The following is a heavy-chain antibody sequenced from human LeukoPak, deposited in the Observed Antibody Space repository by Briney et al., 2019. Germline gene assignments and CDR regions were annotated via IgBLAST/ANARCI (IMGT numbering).Heavy chain of an antibody. V-gene: IGHV4-39*07. CDR2: IYYSGRT. D-gene: IGHD3-22*01. Sequence: SETLSPTCTVSGGSISSTSYYWGWIRQPPGKGLEWIGSIYYSGRTFYNPSLKSRATISVDTSKNQFSLKLNSVTAADTAVYYCARDLSDSSGYYHSLFDYWGQGTLVTVSS. CDR1: GGSISSTSYY. J-gene: IGHJ4*02. CDR3: ARDLSDSSGYYHSLFDY.